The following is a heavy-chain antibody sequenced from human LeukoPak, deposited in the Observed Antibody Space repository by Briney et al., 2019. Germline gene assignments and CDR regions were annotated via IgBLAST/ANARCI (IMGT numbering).Heavy chain of an antibody. Sequence: SETLSLTCAVYGGSFSGYYWSWIRQPPGKGLEWIGEINHSGSTNYNPSLKSRVTISVDTSKNQFSLKLSSVTAADTAVYYCARGRKGLWFGELYGIWGQGTLVTVSP. CDR2: INHSGST. CDR3: ARGRKGLWFGELYGI. CDR1: GGSFSGYY. V-gene: IGHV4-34*01. D-gene: IGHD3-10*01. J-gene: IGHJ4*02.